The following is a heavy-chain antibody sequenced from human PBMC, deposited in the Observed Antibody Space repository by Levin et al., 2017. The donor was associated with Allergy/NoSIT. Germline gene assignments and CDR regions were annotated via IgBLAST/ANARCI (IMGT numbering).Heavy chain of an antibody. D-gene: IGHD6-13*01. CDR1: GFTFSNAW. Sequence: GGSLRLSCAASGFTFSNAWMSWVRQAPGKGLEWVGRVKSKRDGGTTDYAAPVKGRFTISRDDSKTTLHLNMNRLKTEDTTVYYCTTGPSSSLGRTFDICGQGTMFTVSS. J-gene: IGHJ3*02. CDR2: VKSKRDGGTT. CDR3: TTGPSSSLGRTFDI. V-gene: IGHV3-15*01.